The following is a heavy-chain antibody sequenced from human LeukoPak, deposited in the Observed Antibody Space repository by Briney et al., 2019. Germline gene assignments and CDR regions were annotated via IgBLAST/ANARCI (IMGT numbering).Heavy chain of an antibody. J-gene: IGHJ4*02. V-gene: IGHV3-48*04. CDR1: GFTFSTYS. Sequence: GGSPRLSCAASGFTFSTYSMNWVRQAPGKGLEWVSYISFSSSTIYYADAVKGRFTISRDNAKSSLYLQMNSLRVEDTAVYYCARDAPRVDYDNYYFDYWGQGTLVSVSS. CDR2: ISFSSSTI. CDR3: ARDAPRVDYDNYYFDY. D-gene: IGHD4-11*01.